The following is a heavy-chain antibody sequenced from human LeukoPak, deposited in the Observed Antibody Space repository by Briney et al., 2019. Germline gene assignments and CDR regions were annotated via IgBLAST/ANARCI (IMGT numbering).Heavy chain of an antibody. J-gene: IGHJ5*02. CDR1: GFTFSSYS. V-gene: IGHV3-21*01. D-gene: IGHD2-2*01. Sequence: GGSLRLSCAASGFTFSSYSMNWVRQAPGKGLEWVSSISSSSSYIYYADSVKGRFTISRDNAKNSLYLQMNSLRAEDTAVYYCAREEYCSSTSCYGGSNWFDPWGQGTLVTLSS. CDR2: ISSSSSYI. CDR3: AREEYCSSTSCYGGSNWFDP.